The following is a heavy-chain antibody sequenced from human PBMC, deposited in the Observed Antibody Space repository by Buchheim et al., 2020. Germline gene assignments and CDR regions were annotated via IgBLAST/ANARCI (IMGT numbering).Heavy chain of an antibody. Sequence: QVQLVQSGAEEKKPGASVKVSCKASGYTFTSYAMHWVRQAPGQRLEWMGWINAGNGNTKYSQKFRGRVTITRDTSASTAYMELSSLRSEDTAVYYCARDRLGIAAAGDNWFDPWGQGTL. CDR3: ARDRLGIAAAGDNWFDP. J-gene: IGHJ5*02. D-gene: IGHD6-13*01. CDR2: INAGNGNT. V-gene: IGHV1-3*05. CDR1: GYTFTSYA.